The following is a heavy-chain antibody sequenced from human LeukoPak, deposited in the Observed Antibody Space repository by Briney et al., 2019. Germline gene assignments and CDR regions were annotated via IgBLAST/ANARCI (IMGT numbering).Heavy chain of an antibody. V-gene: IGHV4-34*01. Sequence: SETLSLTCAVYGGSFSGHYWGWIRQPPGKGLEWIGEIHHSGSTNYNPSLKSRVTISVDTSKNQFSLKLSSVTAADTAVYYCARRVILRRNNWFDPWGQGTLVTVSS. CDR2: IHHSGST. J-gene: IGHJ5*02. CDR3: ARRVILRRNNWFDP. CDR1: GGSFSGHY. D-gene: IGHD2-15*01.